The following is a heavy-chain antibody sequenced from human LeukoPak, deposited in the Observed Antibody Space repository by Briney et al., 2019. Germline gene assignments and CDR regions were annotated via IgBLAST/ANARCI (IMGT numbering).Heavy chain of an antibody. Sequence: ASVKVSCKASGYTFTSYGISWVRQAPGQGLEWMGWISAYNGNTNYAQKLQGRVTMTTDTSTSTAYMELRSLRSDDTAVYYCARARSTYDSSGYYPRDAFDIWGQGTMVTVSS. CDR1: GYTFTSYG. CDR2: ISAYNGNT. V-gene: IGHV1-18*01. J-gene: IGHJ3*02. CDR3: ARARSTYDSSGYYPRDAFDI. D-gene: IGHD3-22*01.